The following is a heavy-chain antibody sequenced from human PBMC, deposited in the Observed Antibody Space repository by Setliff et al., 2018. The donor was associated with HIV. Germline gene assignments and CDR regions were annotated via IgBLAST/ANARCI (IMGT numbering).Heavy chain of an antibody. CDR3: ARSPRYSSGWYDSYFDQ. V-gene: IGHV1-69*05. Sequence: SVKVSCKASGGTFSSYAISWVRQAPGQGLEWMGGSIPMYGASNYAQKFQGRVTITTDESTSTAYMELSRLRSDDTAVYYCARSPRYSSGWYDSYFDQWGQGTLVTVSS. CDR1: GGTFSSYA. CDR2: SIPMYGAS. J-gene: IGHJ4*02. D-gene: IGHD6-19*01.